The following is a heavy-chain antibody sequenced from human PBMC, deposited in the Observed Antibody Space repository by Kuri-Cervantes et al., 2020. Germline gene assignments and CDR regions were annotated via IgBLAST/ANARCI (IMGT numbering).Heavy chain of an antibody. CDR2: MDPNSGNT. J-gene: IGHJ3*02. CDR1: GGTFSTYA. V-gene: IGHV1-8*02. CDR3: ARGGPDQYDAFDI. Sequence: ASVKVSCKASGGTFSTYAISWVRQAPGQGLEWMGWMDPNSGNTGYAQKFQGRVTMTRNTSISTAYMELSSLRSEDTAVYYCARGGPDQYDAFDIWGQGTMVTVSS.